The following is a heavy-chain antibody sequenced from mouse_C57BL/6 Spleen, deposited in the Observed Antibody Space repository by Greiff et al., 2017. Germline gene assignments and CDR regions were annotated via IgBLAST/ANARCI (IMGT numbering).Heavy chain of an antibody. J-gene: IGHJ3*01. CDR2: INTSTGGT. D-gene: IGHD2-1*01. V-gene: IGHV1-53*01. Sequence: QVQLQQPGTELVKPGASVKLSCKASGYTFTSDWLHWVKQRPGQGLEWLGNINTSTGGTNYNEQFKSKATLTVDKSSSTAYMQRSSPTSEYSAVYYGARGEDYGNFAYWGQGTLVTVSA. CDR1: GYTFTSDW. CDR3: ARGEDYGNFAY.